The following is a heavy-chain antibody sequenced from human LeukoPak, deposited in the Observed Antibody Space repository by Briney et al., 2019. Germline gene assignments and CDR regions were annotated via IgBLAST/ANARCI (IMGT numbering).Heavy chain of an antibody. V-gene: IGHV4-30-2*01. D-gene: IGHD5-24*01. CDR3: ARSGDGYNYGY. J-gene: IGHJ4*02. CDR1: GGSISSGGYY. Sequence: PSQTLSLTCTVSGGSISSGGYYWRWIRQPPGKGLEWIGYIYHSASTYYNPSLKSRVTISVDRSKNQFSLKLSSVTAADTAVYYCARSGDGYNYGYWGQGTLVTVSS. CDR2: IYHSAST.